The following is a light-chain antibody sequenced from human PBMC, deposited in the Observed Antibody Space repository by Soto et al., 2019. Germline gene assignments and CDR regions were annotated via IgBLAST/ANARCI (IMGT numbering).Light chain of an antibody. CDR3: QQSYSIPFT. V-gene: IGKV1-39*01. CDR1: QSISSY. J-gene: IGKJ2*01. Sequence: DIQMTQSPSSLSASVGDSVTITCRASQSISSYLNWNQQKPRKAPELLIYAASSLQSGVPSRFSGSGSGTDFTLTISSLQPEDFATYYCQQSYSIPFTFGQGTSLEIK. CDR2: AAS.